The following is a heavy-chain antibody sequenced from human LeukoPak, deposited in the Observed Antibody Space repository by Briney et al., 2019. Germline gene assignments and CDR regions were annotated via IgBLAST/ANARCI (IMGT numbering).Heavy chain of an antibody. CDR1: GDSISSGGGNYY. CDR3: ARGKYDSSGQWRGYFDD. J-gene: IGHJ4*02. D-gene: IGHD3-22*01. Sequence: PSQTLSLTCTVSGDSISSGGGNYYWNWIRQPAGRGLEWIGRIYTDGNTDYSPSLKSRATISVDTSKNQFSLKLVSVTAADTDVYYCARGKYDSSGQWRGYFDDWGQGTLVTVSS. CDR2: IYTDGNT. V-gene: IGHV4-61*02.